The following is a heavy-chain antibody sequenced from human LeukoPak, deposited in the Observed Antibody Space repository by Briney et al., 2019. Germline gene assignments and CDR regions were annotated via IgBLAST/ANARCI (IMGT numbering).Heavy chain of an antibody. CDR1: GYTFTSYG. CDR2: ISAYNGNT. J-gene: IGHJ4*02. D-gene: IGHD6-13*01. Sequence: ALVKVSCKASGYTFTSYGISWVRQAPGQGLEWMGWISAYNGNTNYAQKLQGRVTMTTDTSTSTAYMELRSLRSDDTAVYYCARARIYAAAAGRGFDYWGQGTLVTVSS. V-gene: IGHV1-18*01. CDR3: ARARIYAAAAGRGFDY.